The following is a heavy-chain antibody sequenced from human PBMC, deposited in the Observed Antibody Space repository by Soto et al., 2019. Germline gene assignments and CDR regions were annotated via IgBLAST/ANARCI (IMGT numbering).Heavy chain of an antibody. CDR1: GGSFSGYY. J-gene: IGHJ4*02. D-gene: IGHD3-10*01. CDR3: ARTPVYGRLPFDY. Sequence: SETLSLTCAVYGGSFSGYYWTWIRQSPGKGLEWIGQINHSGSTNYNPSLKSRVTISVDTSKNQFSLKLSSVTAADTAVYYCARTPVYGRLPFDYWGQGTLVTVSS. CDR2: INHSGST. V-gene: IGHV4-34*01.